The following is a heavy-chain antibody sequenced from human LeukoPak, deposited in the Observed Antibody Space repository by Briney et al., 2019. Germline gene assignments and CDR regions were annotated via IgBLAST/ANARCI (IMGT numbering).Heavy chain of an antibody. V-gene: IGHV4-59*01. J-gene: IGHJ6*02. CDR3: ARDQTGIPPDYCYGLDV. CDR1: GASISSYY. CDR2: ISFSGST. D-gene: IGHD2-2*02. Sequence: SETLSLTCTVSGASISSYYWSWIRQPPGKGLERVGYISFSGSTDYNPSLKSRVTMSLDRSKNQFSLRLTSVTTADTAVYYCARDQTGIPPDYCYGLDVWGQGTTVTVSS.